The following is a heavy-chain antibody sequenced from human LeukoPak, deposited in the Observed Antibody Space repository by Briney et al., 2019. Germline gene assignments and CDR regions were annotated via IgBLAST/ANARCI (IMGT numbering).Heavy chain of an antibody. V-gene: IGHV1-2*02. CDR2: INPHSGGT. CDR1: GYTFTGYY. Sequence: GASVKVSCKASGYTFTGYYMHWVRQAPGQGLEWMGWINPHSGGTNYAQKFGGRVTMTRDTSITTAYMELSRLRSDDTAVYYCARDSIVGATSVNWFDPWGQGTLVTVSS. J-gene: IGHJ5*02. CDR3: ARDSIVGATSVNWFDP. D-gene: IGHD1-26*01.